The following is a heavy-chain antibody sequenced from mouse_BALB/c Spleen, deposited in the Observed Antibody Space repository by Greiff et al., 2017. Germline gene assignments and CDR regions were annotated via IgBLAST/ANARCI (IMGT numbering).Heavy chain of an antibody. V-gene: IGHV14-3*02. CDR1: GFNIKDTY. CDR2: IDPANGNT. Sequence: VHVKQSGAELVKPGASVKLSCTASGFNIKDTYMHWVKQRPEQGLEWIGRIDPANGNTKYDPKFQGKATITADTSSNTAYLQLSSLTSEDTAVYYCARSDFPAYWGQGTLVTVSA. J-gene: IGHJ3*01. CDR3: ARSDFPAY.